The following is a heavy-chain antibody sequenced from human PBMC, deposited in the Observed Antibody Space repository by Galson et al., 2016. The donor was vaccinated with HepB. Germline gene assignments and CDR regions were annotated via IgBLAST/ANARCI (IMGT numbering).Heavy chain of an antibody. J-gene: IGHJ6*03. CDR3: ARVRDSRGYFNFFMDV. CDR2: ISPNNGHT. D-gene: IGHD3-10*01. V-gene: IGHV1-18*04. CDR1: GYTFSDYG. Sequence: SVKVSCKASGYTFSDYGISRVRLAPGQGLEWLGWISPNNGHTAYPKKFQGRVTLTTDTSTSTAYLELTTLKSDATAAYFCARVRDSRGYFNFFMDVWGKGTTVTVS.